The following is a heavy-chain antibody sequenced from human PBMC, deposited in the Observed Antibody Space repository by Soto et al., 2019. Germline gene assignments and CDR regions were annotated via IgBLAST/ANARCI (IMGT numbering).Heavy chain of an antibody. V-gene: IGHV4-59*01. CDR2: IYSNGGT. CDR3: AGVMLRGSYYFGLDV. J-gene: IGHJ6*02. Sequence: QVQLQESGPGLVKPSETLSLTCNISGGSISHYYWSWIRQSPGKALEWIGYIYSNGGTNYNPSLTSRVTISVDTSKYQFSLSLNSVTAADTAVYYCAGVMLRGSYYFGLDVWGQGNTVTVS. D-gene: IGHD3-10*01. CDR1: GGSISHYY.